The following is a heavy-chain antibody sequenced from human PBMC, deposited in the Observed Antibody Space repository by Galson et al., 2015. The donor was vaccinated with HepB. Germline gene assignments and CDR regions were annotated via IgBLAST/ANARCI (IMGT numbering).Heavy chain of an antibody. CDR2: ISAYNGNT. J-gene: IGHJ3*02. V-gene: IGHV1-18*01. CDR1: GYTFTSYG. CDR3: ASSLHPPLLHDAFDI. Sequence: QSGAEVKKPGASVKVSCKASGYTFTSYGISWVRQALGQGLEWMGWISAYNGNTNYAQKLQGRVTMTTDTSTSTAYMELRSLRSDDTAVYYCASSLHPPLLHDAFDIWGQGTMVTVSS.